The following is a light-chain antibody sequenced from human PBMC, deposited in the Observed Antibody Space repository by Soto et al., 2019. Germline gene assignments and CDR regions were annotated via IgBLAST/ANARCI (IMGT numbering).Light chain of an antibody. CDR1: SSDIGAYNF. CDR3: TSWTTSTTMI. Sequence: QSALSQPASVSGSPGQSITISCTGTSSDIGAYNFVSWYQQHPGKAPNLMLYDVNIRPSGVSNRFSGSKSGNTASLTISGLQAEDEADYYCTSWTTSTTMIFGGGTQLTVL. J-gene: IGLJ2*01. V-gene: IGLV2-14*03. CDR2: DVN.